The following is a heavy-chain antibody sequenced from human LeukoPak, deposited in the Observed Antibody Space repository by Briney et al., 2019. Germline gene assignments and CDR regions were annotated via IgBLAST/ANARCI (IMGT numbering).Heavy chain of an antibody. V-gene: IGHV1-69*13. CDR1: GGTFSSYA. CDR2: IIPIFGTA. D-gene: IGHD4-17*01. CDR3: AITVTTSYLAFDI. J-gene: IGHJ3*02. Sequence: SVKVSCKASGGTFSSYAISWVRQAPGQGLEWMGGIIPIFGTANYAQKFQGRVTITADESTSTAYMELSSLRSEDTAVYYCAITVTTSYLAFDIWGQGTMVTVSS.